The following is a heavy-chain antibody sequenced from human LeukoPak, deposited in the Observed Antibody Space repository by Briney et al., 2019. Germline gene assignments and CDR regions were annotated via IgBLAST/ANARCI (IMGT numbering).Heavy chain of an antibody. CDR3: TRENVYSSGWYPYFDY. D-gene: IGHD6-19*01. CDR1: GFTVSSNY. CDR2: IYSGGST. Sequence: GGSLRLSCAASGFTVSSNYMSWVRQAPGKGLEWVSVIYSGGSTYYADSVKGRFTISRDDSKSIAYLQMNSLKTEDTAVYYCTRENVYSSGWYPYFDYWGQGTLVTVSS. V-gene: IGHV3-66*01. J-gene: IGHJ4*02.